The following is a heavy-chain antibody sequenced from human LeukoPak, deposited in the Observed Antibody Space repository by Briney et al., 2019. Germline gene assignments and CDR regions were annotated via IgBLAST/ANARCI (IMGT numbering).Heavy chain of an antibody. CDR1: GFTFSSSA. Sequence: GGSLRLSCAASGFTFSSSAMNWVRQAPGKGLEWVSDMSSSGDTTHYADSVKGRFTISRDNSKNTLYLQMNSLRAEDTATYYCAKDPRVYYYDYMDVWGKGTTVTVSS. CDR3: AKDPRVYYYDYMDV. D-gene: IGHD3-10*01. CDR2: MSSSGDTT. V-gene: IGHV3-23*01. J-gene: IGHJ6*03.